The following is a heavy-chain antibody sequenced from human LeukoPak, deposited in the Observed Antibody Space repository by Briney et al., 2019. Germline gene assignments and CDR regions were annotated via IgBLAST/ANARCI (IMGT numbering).Heavy chain of an antibody. CDR3: ARDLYYYGSGSYYDVFDV. Sequence: WVSVTVSCKASGYTFSTYGISWVRQAPGQGLEWMGWISAYKGNTYYAQKLQGRVTMTTDTSTSTAYMELRSLRSDDTAIYYCARDLYYYGSGSYYDVFDVWGQGTRVSVSS. CDR2: ISAYKGNT. D-gene: IGHD3-10*01. J-gene: IGHJ3*01. V-gene: IGHV1-18*01. CDR1: GYTFSTYG.